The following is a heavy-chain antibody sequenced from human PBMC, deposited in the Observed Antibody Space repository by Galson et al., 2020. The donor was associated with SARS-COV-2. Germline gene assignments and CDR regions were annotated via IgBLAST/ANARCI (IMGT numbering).Heavy chain of an antibody. Sequence: GGSLRLSCAASGFTFSSYGMHWVRQAPGKGLEWVAFIRYDGSNKYYADSVKGRFTISRDNSKNTLYLQMNSLRAEDTAVYYCAKDRKDATRGYYYGMDVWGQGTTVTVSS. D-gene: IGHD2-15*01. J-gene: IGHJ6*02. CDR3: AKDRKDATRGYYYGMDV. CDR1: GFTFSSYG. V-gene: IGHV3-30*02. CDR2: IRYDGSNK.